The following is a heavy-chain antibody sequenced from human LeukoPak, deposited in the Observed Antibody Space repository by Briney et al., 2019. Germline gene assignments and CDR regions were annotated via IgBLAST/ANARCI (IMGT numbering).Heavy chain of an antibody. CDR2: ISAYNGDT. CDR1: GYTFTSYG. D-gene: IGHD3-10*01. Sequence: ASVKVSFKASGYTFTSYGISWVRQPPGQGLEWMGWISAYNGDTLYAQKFQGRLTITTDTSTSTAYMELSSLRSEDTAVYYCARSPAIYYYGSGSYPNDFDYWGQGTLVTVSS. V-gene: IGHV1-18*01. CDR3: ARSPAIYYYGSGSYPNDFDY. J-gene: IGHJ4*02.